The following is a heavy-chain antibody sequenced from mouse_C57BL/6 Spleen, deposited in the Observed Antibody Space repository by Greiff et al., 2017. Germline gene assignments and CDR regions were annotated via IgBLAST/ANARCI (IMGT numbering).Heavy chain of an antibody. D-gene: IGHD1-1*01. J-gene: IGHJ2*01. CDR2: IHPNSGST. CDR1: GYTFTSYW. CDR3: ARWWYYGSSSYFDY. Sequence: QVQLQQPGAELVKPGASVKLSCKASGYTFTSYWMHWVKQRPGQGLEWIGMIHPNSGSTNYNEKFKSKATLTVDKSSSTAYMQLSSLTSEDSAVYYCARWWYYGSSSYFDYWGQGTTLTVSS. V-gene: IGHV1-64*01.